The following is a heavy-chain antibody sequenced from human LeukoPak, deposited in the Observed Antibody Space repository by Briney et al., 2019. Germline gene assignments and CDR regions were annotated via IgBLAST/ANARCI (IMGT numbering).Heavy chain of an antibody. V-gene: IGHV6-1*01. CDR3: ARAGRYFDWFPFDY. D-gene: IGHD3-9*01. J-gene: IGHJ4*02. CDR2: TYYRSKWYN. Sequence: SQTLSLTCDISGDSVSSNSAAWNWIRQSPSRGLEWLGRTYYRSKWYNDYALSVKSRITINPDTSKNQFSLQLNSVTPEDTAVYYCARAGRYFDWFPFDYWGQGTLVTVSS. CDR1: GDSVSSNSAA.